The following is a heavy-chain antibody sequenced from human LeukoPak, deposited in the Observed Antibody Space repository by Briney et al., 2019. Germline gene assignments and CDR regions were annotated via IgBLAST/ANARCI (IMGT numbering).Heavy chain of an antibody. CDR2: IRGKAYGGTT. CDR1: GFTFGDYA. Sequence: GRSLRLSSTASGFTFGDYAMSWVRQAPGKGLEWVGLIRGKAYGGTTEYAASVKGRFTISRDDSKSIAYLQMNSLKPVLTAVYYCTKAYCGGNCWGDYWGQGTLVTVSS. J-gene: IGHJ4*02. CDR3: TKAYCGGNCWGDY. V-gene: IGHV3-49*04. D-gene: IGHD2-21*02.